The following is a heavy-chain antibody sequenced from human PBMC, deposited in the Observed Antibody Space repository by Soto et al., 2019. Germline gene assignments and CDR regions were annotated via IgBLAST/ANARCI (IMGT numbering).Heavy chain of an antibody. CDR1: GGSISSGGYS. J-gene: IGHJ4*02. CDR3: ARSPYGKAY. Sequence: SETLSLTCAVSGGSISSGGYSWSWIRQPPGKGLEWIGYIYHSGSTYYNPSLKSRVTISVDNAKNSLYLQMNSLRAEDTAVYYCARSPYGKAYWGQGTLVTVSS. CDR2: IYHSGST. V-gene: IGHV4-30-2*01. D-gene: IGHD4-17*01.